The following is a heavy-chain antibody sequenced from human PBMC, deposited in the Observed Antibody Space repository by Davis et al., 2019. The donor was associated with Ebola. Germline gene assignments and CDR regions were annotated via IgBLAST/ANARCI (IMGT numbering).Heavy chain of an antibody. CDR3: ARQEELERRWGDAFDI. J-gene: IGHJ3*02. Sequence: PSETLSLTCTVSGGSISSSSYYWGWIRQPTGKGLEWIGSIYYSGSPYYNPSLKSRVTISVDTSKNQFSLKLSSVTAADTAVYYCARQEELERRWGDAFDIWGQGTMVTVSS. D-gene: IGHD1-1*01. CDR1: GGSISSSSYY. V-gene: IGHV4-39*01. CDR2: IYYSGSP.